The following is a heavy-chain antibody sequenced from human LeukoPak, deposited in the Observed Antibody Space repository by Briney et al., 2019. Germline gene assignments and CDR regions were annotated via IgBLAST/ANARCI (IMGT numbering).Heavy chain of an antibody. J-gene: IGHJ2*01. CDR1: GYSISSGYY. Sequence: SETLSLTCAVSGYSISSGYYWGWIRQPPGKGLEWIGSIYHSGSTYYNPFLKSRVTISVDTSKNQFSLKLSSVTAADTAVYYCARHAHSSGYYWYFDLWGRGTLVTVSS. CDR3: ARHAHSSGYYWYFDL. V-gene: IGHV4-38-2*01. D-gene: IGHD3-22*01. CDR2: IYHSGST.